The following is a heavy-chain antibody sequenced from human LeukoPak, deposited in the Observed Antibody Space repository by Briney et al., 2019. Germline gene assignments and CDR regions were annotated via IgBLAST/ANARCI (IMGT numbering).Heavy chain of an antibody. CDR1: GFTFDDYA. CDR2: LSWNSGSI. J-gene: IGHJ4*02. V-gene: IGHV3-9*01. D-gene: IGHD6-19*01. Sequence: GGSLRLSCAVSGFTFDDYAMHWVRQAPGKGLEWVSGLSWNSGSIVYADSVKGRFTISRDNAKNSLYLQMNSLRAEDTALYYSAKGRGSTVAGTNNPFDYWGQGTLVTVSS. CDR3: AKGRGSTVAGTNNPFDY.